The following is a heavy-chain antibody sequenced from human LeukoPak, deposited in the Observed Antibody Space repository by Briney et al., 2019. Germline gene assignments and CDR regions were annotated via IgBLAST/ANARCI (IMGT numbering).Heavy chain of an antibody. V-gene: IGHV3-7*03. Sequence: GGSLRLSCAASGFTFSSYWMTWVRQAPGKGLEWVANINQDGSLRYYVDSVKGRFTISRDNSKNSLYLQMNSLRAEDSAVYYCAKNYGSGSSVKYYYYMDVWGKGTTVTVSS. CDR1: GFTFSSYW. CDR3: AKNYGSGSSVKYYYYMDV. J-gene: IGHJ6*03. D-gene: IGHD3-10*01. CDR2: INQDGSLR.